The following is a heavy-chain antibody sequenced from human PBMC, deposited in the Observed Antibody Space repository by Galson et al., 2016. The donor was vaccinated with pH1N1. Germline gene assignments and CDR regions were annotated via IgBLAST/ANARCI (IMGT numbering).Heavy chain of an antibody. CDR3: GIHDFWIGYHY. D-gene: IGHD3-3*01. V-gene: IGHV4-34*01. CDR2: INHNGGT. Sequence: LSLTCGVYGGSFSNYYWNWIRQPPGKGLEWIGEINHNGGTNYNPSLKSRVTISLGTSKNQFSLKLSSVTAADTAVYYCGIHDFWIGYHYWGQGALVTVSS. J-gene: IGHJ4*02. CDR1: GGSFSNYY.